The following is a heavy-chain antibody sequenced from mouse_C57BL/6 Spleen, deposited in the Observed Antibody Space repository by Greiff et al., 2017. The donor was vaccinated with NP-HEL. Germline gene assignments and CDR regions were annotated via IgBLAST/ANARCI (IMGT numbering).Heavy chain of an antibody. CDR2: IDPEDGET. V-gene: IGHV14-2*01. J-gene: IGHJ1*03. Sequence: EVKLVESGAELVKPGASVKLSCTASGFNIKDYYMHWVKQRTEQGLEWIGRIDPEDGETKYAPKFQGKATITADTSSNTAYLQLSSLTSEDTAVYYCAVYGSSHWYFEVGGTGTTVTVSS. D-gene: IGHD1-1*01. CDR1: GFNIKDYY. CDR3: AVYGSSHWYFEV.